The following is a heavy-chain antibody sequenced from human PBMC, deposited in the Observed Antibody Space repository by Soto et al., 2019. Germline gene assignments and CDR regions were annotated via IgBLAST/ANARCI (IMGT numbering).Heavy chain of an antibody. CDR1: GFTFSSYA. CDR3: AKHYYGSGSYYNPFDY. J-gene: IGHJ4*02. V-gene: IGHV3-23*01. D-gene: IGHD3-10*01. Sequence: PGGSLRLSCAASGFTFSSYAMSWVRQAPGKGLEWVSAISGSGGSTYYADSVKGRFTISRDNSKNTLYLQMNSLRAEDTAVYYCAKHYYGSGSYYNPFDYWGQGTLVTVSS. CDR2: ISGSGGST.